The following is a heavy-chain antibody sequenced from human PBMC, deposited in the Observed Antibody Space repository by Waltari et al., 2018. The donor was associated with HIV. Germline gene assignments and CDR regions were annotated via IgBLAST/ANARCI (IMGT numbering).Heavy chain of an antibody. CDR2: LWPDGNTR. Sequence: QVHLVESGGTVVQPGKSLRLSCVTDGFTLTGYAMSWFRQTPGAGLQWVALLWPDGNTRFYAPFVRGRFSISRDNPKKTVFLQMRALRADDTGVYFCARQGNTGTYFGGHRWGRGT. J-gene: IGHJ4*02. V-gene: IGHV3-33*01. CDR3: ARQGNTGTYFGGHR. D-gene: IGHD3-10*01. CDR1: GFTLTGYA.